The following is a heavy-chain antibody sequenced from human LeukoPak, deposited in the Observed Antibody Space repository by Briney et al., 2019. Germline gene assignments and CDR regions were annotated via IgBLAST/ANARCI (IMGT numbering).Heavy chain of an antibody. CDR3: AREKYSSSDY. Sequence: PSETLSLTCTVSGGSISSYYWSWIRQPPGKGLEWIGYIYFSGNTNYNPSLKSRVTISINTSKNQFSLKLSSVTAADTAVYYCAREKYSSSDYWGQGTLVTVSS. V-gene: IGHV4-59*01. CDR1: GGSISSYY. J-gene: IGHJ4*02. CDR2: IYFSGNT. D-gene: IGHD6-19*01.